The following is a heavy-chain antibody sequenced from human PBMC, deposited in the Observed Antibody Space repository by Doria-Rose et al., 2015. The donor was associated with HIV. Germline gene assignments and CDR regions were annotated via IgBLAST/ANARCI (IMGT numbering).Heavy chain of an antibody. D-gene: IGHD6-13*01. CDR2: LFSDDER. CDR3: ARIKSSRWYHKYYFDF. J-gene: IGHJ4*02. V-gene: IGHV2-26*01. Sequence: ESGPVLVKPTETLTLICTVSGVSLSSPGMGVSWIRQPPGKALEWLANLFSDDERSYKTSLKSRLTISRGTSKSQVVLTMTDMDPVDTATYYCARIKSSRWYHKYYFDFWGQGTLVIVSA. CDR1: GVSLSSPGMG.